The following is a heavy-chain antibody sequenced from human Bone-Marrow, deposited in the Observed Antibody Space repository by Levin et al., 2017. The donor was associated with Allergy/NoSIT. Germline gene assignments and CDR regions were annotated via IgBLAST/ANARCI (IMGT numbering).Heavy chain of an antibody. V-gene: IGHV3-23*01. Sequence: GGSLRLSCAASGFTFSSYAMSWVRQAPGKGLEWVSAISGSGGSTYYADSVKGRFTISRDNSKNTLYLQMNSLRAEDTAVYYCAKDPQWLVGGWIDYWGQGTLVTVSS. J-gene: IGHJ4*02. CDR1: GFTFSSYA. D-gene: IGHD6-19*01. CDR3: AKDPQWLVGGWIDY. CDR2: ISGSGGST.